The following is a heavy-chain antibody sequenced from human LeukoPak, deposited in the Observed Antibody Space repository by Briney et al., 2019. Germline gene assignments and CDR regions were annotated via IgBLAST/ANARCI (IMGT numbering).Heavy chain of an antibody. V-gene: IGHV4-34*01. CDR2: INHSGST. J-gene: IGHJ4*02. Sequence: SETLSLTCAVYGGSFSGYYWSWIRQPPGKGLEWIGEINHSGSTNYNPPLKSRVTISVDTSKNQFSLKLSSVIAADTAVYYCARRDYEEYFDYWGQGTLVTVSS. CDR3: ARRDYEEYFDY. D-gene: IGHD4-17*01. CDR1: GGSFSGYY.